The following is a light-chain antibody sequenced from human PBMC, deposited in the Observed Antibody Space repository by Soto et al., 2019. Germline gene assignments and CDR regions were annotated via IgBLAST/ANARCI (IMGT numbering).Light chain of an antibody. CDR1: QGISSA. CDR2: DAS. J-gene: IGKJ2*01. V-gene: IGKV1-13*02. Sequence: AIQLTQSPSSLSASVGDRVTITCRASQGISSALAWYQQKPGKAPKLLIYDASSLESGVPSRFSGSGSGTDFTLIISSLQPEDFATYDCQQFNSYPHTFGQGTKLEIK. CDR3: QQFNSYPHT.